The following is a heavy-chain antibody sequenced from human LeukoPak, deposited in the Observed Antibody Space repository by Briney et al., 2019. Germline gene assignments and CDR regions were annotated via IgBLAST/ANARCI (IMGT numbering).Heavy chain of an antibody. D-gene: IGHD6-19*01. V-gene: IGHV3-64D*06. Sequence: GGSLRLSCAASGFTFSTYAMSWVRQAPGKGLEYVSAISSNGGSTYYADSVKGRFTISRDNSKNTLYLQMSSLRAEDTAVYYCVKGLYSSGWYGGNWFDPWGQGTLVTVSS. CDR2: ISSNGGST. CDR1: GFTFSTYA. J-gene: IGHJ5*02. CDR3: VKGLYSSGWYGGNWFDP.